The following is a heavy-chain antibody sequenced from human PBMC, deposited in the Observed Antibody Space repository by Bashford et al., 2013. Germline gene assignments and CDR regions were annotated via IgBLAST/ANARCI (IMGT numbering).Heavy chain of an antibody. CDR2: INPNSGGT. V-gene: IGHV1-2*04. CDR3: ARVAYDSSGYYFQSIYFDY. Sequence: WVRQAPGQGLEWMGWINPNSGGTNYAQKFQGWVTMTRDTSISTAYMELSRLRSDDTAVYYCARVAYDSSGYYFQSIYFDYWGQGTLVTVSS. J-gene: IGHJ4*02. D-gene: IGHD3-22*01.